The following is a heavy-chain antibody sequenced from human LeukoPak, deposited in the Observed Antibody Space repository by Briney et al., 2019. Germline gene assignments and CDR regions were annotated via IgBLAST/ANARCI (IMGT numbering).Heavy chain of an antibody. CDR1: GFTFSSYA. V-gene: IGHV3-23*01. D-gene: IGHD3-22*01. J-gene: IGHJ5*02. Sequence: GGSLRLSCAASGFTFSSYAMSWVRQAPGKGLEWVSTISGSGGTTYYADSVKGRFTISRDNAKNSLYLQMNSLRDEDTAVYYCAREESHYDSSGYYSWFDPWGQGTLVTVSS. CDR3: AREESHYDSSGYYSWFDP. CDR2: ISGSGGTT.